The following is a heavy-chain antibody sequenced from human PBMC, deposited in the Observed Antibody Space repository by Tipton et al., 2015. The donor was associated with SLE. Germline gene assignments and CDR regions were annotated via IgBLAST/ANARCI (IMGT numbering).Heavy chain of an antibody. J-gene: IGHJ4*02. CDR1: GFTFSSYA. D-gene: IGHD2-15*01. CDR2: ISGSGGST. CDR3: AKDAGPGGYCSGGSCYSPDY. Sequence: GSLRLSCAASGFTFSSYAMSWVRQAPGKGLVWVSAISGSGGSTYYADSVKGRFTISRDNSKNTLYLQMNSLRAEDTAVYYCAKDAGPGGYCSGGSCYSPDYWGQGTLVTVSS. V-gene: IGHV3-23*01.